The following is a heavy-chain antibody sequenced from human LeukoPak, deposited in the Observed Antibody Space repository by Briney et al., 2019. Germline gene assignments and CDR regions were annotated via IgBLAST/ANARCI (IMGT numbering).Heavy chain of an antibody. CDR3: ANGGSIAVATPLDY. CDR2: ITDSGNTI. V-gene: IGHV3-11*01. Sequence: GGSLRLSCAASGFTFGDYNMNWVRQAPGKGLEWVSYITDSGNTIHYADSVKGRFTISRDNAKNSLYLQMNSLRAEDTAVYYCANGGSIAVATPLDYWGQGTLVTVSS. J-gene: IGHJ4*02. CDR1: GFTFGDYN. D-gene: IGHD6-19*01.